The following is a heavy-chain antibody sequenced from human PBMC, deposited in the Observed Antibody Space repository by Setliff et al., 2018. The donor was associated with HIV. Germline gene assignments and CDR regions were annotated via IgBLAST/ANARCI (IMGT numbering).Heavy chain of an antibody. J-gene: IGHJ3*02. CDR3: ARVVAGKSSPDGFDI. CDR1: GYSFTTYW. V-gene: IGHV5-51*01. Sequence: GESLKLSCQGSGYSFTTYWIGWVRQMPGKGLECMGIIYPGDSDTRYSPSFRGQVTISADKSISTAYLQWSSLRASDTAMYYCARVVAGKSSPDGFDIWGQGTMVTVSS. CDR2: IYPGDSDT. D-gene: IGHD6-19*01.